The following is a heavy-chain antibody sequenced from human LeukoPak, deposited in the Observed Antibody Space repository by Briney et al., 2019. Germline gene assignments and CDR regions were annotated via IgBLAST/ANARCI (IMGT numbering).Heavy chain of an antibody. J-gene: IGHJ6*02. CDR1: GGSISSYY. V-gene: IGHV4-59*08. Sequence: PSETLSLTYTVSGGSISSYYWSWIRQPPGKGLEWIGYIYYSGSTNYNPSLKSRVTISVDTSKNQFSLKLSSVTAADTAVYYCATSSYYYYGMDVWGQGTTVTVSS. CDR3: ATSSYYYYGMDV. CDR2: IYYSGST.